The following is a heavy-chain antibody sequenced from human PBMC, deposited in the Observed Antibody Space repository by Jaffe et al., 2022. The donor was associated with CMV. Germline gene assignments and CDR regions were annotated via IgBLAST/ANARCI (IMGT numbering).Heavy chain of an antibody. CDR2: ISSNGGST. J-gene: IGHJ4*02. D-gene: IGHD5-18*01. CDR3: AAGGAMVHY. V-gene: IGHV3-64*01. Sequence: EVQLVESGGGLVQPGGSLRLSCAASGFTFSSYAMHWVRQAPGKGLEYVSAISSNGGSTYYANSVKGRFTISRDNSKNTLYLQMGSLRAEDMAVYYCAAGGAMVHYWGQGTLVTVSS. CDR1: GFTFSSYA.